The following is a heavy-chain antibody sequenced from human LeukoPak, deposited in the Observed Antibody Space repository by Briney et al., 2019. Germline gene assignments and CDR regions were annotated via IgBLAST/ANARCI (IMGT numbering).Heavy chain of an antibody. Sequence: ASVKVSCKASGYTFTSYGISWVRQAPGQGLEWMGWINPNSGGTNYAQKFQGRVTMTRDTSISTAYMELSRLRSDDTAVYYCARERSGSPNWFDPWGQGTLVTVSS. CDR3: ARERSGSPNWFDP. J-gene: IGHJ5*02. CDR1: GYTFTSYG. CDR2: INPNSGGT. D-gene: IGHD5-12*01. V-gene: IGHV1-2*02.